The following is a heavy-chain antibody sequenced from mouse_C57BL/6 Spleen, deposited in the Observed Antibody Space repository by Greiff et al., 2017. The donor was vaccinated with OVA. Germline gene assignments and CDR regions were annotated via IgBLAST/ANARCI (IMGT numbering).Heavy chain of an antibody. Sequence: EVKVVESGGGLVQPKGSLKLSCAASGFSFNTYAMNWVRQAPGKGLEWVARIRSKSNNYATYYADSVKDRFTISRDDSESMLYLQMNNLKTEDTAMYYCVRHEGNYNFDYWGQGTTLTVSS. CDR1: GFSFNTYA. D-gene: IGHD2-1*01. CDR3: VRHEGNYNFDY. CDR2: IRSKSNNYAT. J-gene: IGHJ2*01. V-gene: IGHV10-1*01.